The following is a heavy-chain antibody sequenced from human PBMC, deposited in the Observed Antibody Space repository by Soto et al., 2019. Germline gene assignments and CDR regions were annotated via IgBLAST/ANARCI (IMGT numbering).Heavy chain of an antibody. CDR2: IYYSGST. V-gene: IGHV4-59*12. J-gene: IGHJ6*02. Sequence: PSETLSLTCTVSGFSIISYYWSWIRQPPGKGLEWIGYIYYSGSTNYNPSLKSRVTISVDTSKNQFSLKLSSVTAADTAVYYCARDLLGYCSSTSCYGSYYYYYVMDIWGQGTTVTVSS. CDR3: ARDLLGYCSSTSCYGSYYYYYVMDI. CDR1: GFSIISYY. D-gene: IGHD2-2*01.